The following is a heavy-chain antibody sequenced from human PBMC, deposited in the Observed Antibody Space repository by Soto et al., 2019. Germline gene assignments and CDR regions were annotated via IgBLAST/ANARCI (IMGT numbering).Heavy chain of an antibody. Sequence: SETLSLTCTVSGGSISNAAYSWSWIRQPPGKGLEWIGYIYHSGSTYYNPSLKSRVTISVDRSKNQFSLKLSSVTAADTAVYYCARVVDDSGYDYGWYAFDIWGQGTMVTVSS. D-gene: IGHD5-12*01. CDR2: IYHSGST. CDR1: GGSISNAAYS. J-gene: IGHJ3*02. V-gene: IGHV4-30-2*01. CDR3: ARVVDDSGYDYGWYAFDI.